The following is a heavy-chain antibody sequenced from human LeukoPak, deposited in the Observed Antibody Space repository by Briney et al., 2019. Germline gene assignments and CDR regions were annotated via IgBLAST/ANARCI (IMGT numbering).Heavy chain of an antibody. CDR3: AKHGRLTDHYYYYMNV. CDR2: ISGSAART. V-gene: IGHV3-23*01. D-gene: IGHD4/OR15-4a*01. CDR1: GFTFSTYG. J-gene: IGHJ6*03. Sequence: GGSLRLSCAASGFTFSTYGMTWVRQAPGGGLEGVSSISGSAARTFYADSVKGRFTISRDNSKNTLYLQMNSLRAEDTAVYYCAKHGRLTDHYYYYMNVWGKGTTVTVSS.